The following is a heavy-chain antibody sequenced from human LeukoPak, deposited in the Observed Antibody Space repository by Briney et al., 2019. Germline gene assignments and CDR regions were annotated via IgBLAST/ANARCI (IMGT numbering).Heavy chain of an antibody. Sequence: GGSLRLSCAASGFTVSSNYMSWVRQAPGKGLEWASVIYRGGGTYYADSVKGRFTISRDNSKNTLSLQMNSLRAEDTAVYYCARDHGAGANAGFDSWGQGTLVTVSS. CDR1: GFTVSSNY. V-gene: IGHV3-53*05. J-gene: IGHJ5*01. CDR2: IYRGGGT. CDR3: ARDHGAGANAGFDS. D-gene: IGHD2-8*01.